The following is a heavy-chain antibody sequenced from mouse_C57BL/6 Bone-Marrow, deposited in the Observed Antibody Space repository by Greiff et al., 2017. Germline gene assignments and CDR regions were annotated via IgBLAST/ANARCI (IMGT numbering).Heavy chain of an antibody. V-gene: IGHV1-81*01. J-gene: IGHJ1*03. Sequence: QVQLQQSGAELARPGASVKLSCKASGYTFTSYGISWVKQRTGQGLEWIGEIYPRSGNTYYNEKFKGKATLTADKSSSTAYMELRSLTSEDSAVYFCARGVEGSYDGYYLYWYFDVWGTGTTVTVSS. CDR3: ARGVEGSYDGYYLYWYFDV. CDR1: GYTFTSYG. D-gene: IGHD2-3*01. CDR2: IYPRSGNT.